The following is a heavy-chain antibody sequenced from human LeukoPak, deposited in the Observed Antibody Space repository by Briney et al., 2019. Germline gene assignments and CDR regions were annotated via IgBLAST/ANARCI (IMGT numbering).Heavy chain of an antibody. D-gene: IGHD3-22*01. V-gene: IGHV3-23*01. Sequence: GGSLRLSCAASGFTFSSYPMSWVRQAPGKGLEWDSDISVSGGSTYYPDSVKGRFTISRDNSKNTLYLRMDTLGADDTAVYYCAKARETSGFYRYFDYWGQGTLVTVSS. CDR3: AKARETSGFYRYFDY. J-gene: IGHJ4*02. CDR2: ISVSGGST. CDR1: GFTFSSYP.